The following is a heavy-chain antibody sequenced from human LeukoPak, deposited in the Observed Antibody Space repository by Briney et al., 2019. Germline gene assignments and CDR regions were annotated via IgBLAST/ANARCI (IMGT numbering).Heavy chain of an antibody. V-gene: IGHV1-2*06. D-gene: IGHD3-22*01. J-gene: IGHJ5*02. CDR2: INPSSGGT. CDR1: GYSIAGYY. Sequence: GASVKVSCKNPGYSIAGYYIHWVRQAPGQGLEWMGRINPSSGGTNYTQKFQGRVTMTRDTSISTAYMELSRLRSDDTAVYYCARDDNSGYYSGPWGQGTLVTVSS. CDR3: ARDDNSGYYSGP.